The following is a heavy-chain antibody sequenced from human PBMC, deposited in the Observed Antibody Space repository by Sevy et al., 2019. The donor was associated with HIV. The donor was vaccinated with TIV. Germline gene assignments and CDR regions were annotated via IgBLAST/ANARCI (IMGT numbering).Heavy chain of an antibody. CDR3: ARDTYCSSTSCYYFDY. D-gene: IGHD2-2*01. CDR1: GFTFSSYS. V-gene: IGHV3-21*01. CDR2: ISGSSNYI. J-gene: IGHJ4*02. Sequence: GGSLRLSCAASGFTFSSYSMNWVRQAPGKGLEWVSSISGSSNYIYYAHSMKGRFIISRDNAKNSLYLQMNSLRAEDTAVYYCARDTYCSSTSCYYFDYWGQGTLVTVSS.